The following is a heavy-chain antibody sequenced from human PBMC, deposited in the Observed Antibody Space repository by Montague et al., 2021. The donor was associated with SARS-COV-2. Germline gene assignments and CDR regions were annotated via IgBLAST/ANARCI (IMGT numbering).Heavy chain of an antibody. Sequence: SETLSLTCTVSGGSISSSSYYWGWIRQPPGKGLEWIGSIYYSGSTXYNPPLKSRVTISVDTSKNQFSLKLSSVTAADTAVYYCARQRRGGLVSTPRFFDYWGQGTLVTVSS. V-gene: IGHV4-39*01. CDR3: ARQRRGGLVSTPRFFDY. D-gene: IGHD6-19*01. CDR2: IYYSGST. J-gene: IGHJ4*02. CDR1: GGSISSSSYY.